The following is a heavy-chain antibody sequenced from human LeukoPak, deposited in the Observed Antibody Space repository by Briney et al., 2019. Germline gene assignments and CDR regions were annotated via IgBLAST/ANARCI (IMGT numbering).Heavy chain of an antibody. CDR2: INPSGGST. V-gene: IGHV1-46*01. Sequence: ASVKVSCKASGYTFTSYYMRWVRQAPGQGLEWMGIINPSGGSTSYGQKFQGRVTMTRDTSTSTVYMELSSLRSEDTAVYYCAKDRAQWLVGLFDYWGQGTLVTVSS. CDR1: GYTFTSYY. D-gene: IGHD6-19*01. CDR3: AKDRAQWLVGLFDY. J-gene: IGHJ4*02.